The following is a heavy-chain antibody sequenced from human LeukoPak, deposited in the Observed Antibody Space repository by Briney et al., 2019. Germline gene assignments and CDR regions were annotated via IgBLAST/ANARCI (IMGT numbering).Heavy chain of an antibody. Sequence: VASVKVSCKASGYTFTGYYMHWVRQAPGQGLEWMGWINPNSGGTNYAQKFQGRVTMTRDTSISTAYMELSRLRSDDTAVYYCASNVDTNNVLYHYMDVWGKGTTVTVSS. CDR1: GYTFTGYY. J-gene: IGHJ6*03. V-gene: IGHV1-2*02. D-gene: IGHD5-18*01. CDR3: ASNVDTNNVLYHYMDV. CDR2: INPNSGGT.